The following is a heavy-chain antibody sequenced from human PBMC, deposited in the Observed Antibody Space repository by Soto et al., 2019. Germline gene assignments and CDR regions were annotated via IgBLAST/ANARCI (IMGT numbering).Heavy chain of an antibody. CDR2: IHYTGNT. CDR1: SGSISSYY. Sequence: SETLSLTCTVSSGSISSYYWSWIRQPPGKGLEWIGYIHYTGNTNSNPSLKGRVTLSIDTSKNQFSLKLSSVTAADTAVYYCATREYSSSWYYYYYYGMDVWGQGTTVTVSS. CDR3: ATREYSSSWYYYYYYGMDV. J-gene: IGHJ6*02. D-gene: IGHD6-13*01. V-gene: IGHV4-59*12.